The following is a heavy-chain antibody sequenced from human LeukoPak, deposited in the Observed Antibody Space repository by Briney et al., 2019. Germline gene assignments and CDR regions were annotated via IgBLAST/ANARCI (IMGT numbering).Heavy chain of an antibody. CDR3: ARDGGVSGYDLLDY. CDR1: GSTFSSLW. CDR2: INQDGSEK. D-gene: IGHD5-12*01. V-gene: IGHV3-7*01. J-gene: IGHJ4*02. Sequence: GGSLRLSRAASGSTFSSLWMTWVRQAPGKGLEWVANINQDGSEKYFVDSVKGRFTISRDNAKNSVFLQMNSLTVEDTAVYYCARDGGVSGYDLLDYWGQGTLVTVSS.